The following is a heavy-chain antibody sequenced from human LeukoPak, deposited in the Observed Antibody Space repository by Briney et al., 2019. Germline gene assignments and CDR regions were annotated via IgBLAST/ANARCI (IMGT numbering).Heavy chain of an antibody. CDR1: GFTFSSYS. V-gene: IGHV3-48*01. CDR3: ATLIGSFDAFDI. Sequence: PGGSLRLSCAASGFTFSSYSMNWVRQAPGKGLEWVSYISSSSSTIYYADSVKGRFTISRDNAKNSLYLQMNSLRAEDTAVYYCATLIGSFDAFDIWGQGTMVTVSS. CDR2: ISSSSSTI. J-gene: IGHJ3*02. D-gene: IGHD2/OR15-2a*01.